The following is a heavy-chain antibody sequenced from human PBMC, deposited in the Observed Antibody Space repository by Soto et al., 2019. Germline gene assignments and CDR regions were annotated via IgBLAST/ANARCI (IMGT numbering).Heavy chain of an antibody. V-gene: IGHV1-69*02. Sequence: QVQLVQSGAEVKKPGSSVKVSCKASGGTFSSYTISWLRQAPGQGLEWMGRIIPILGIANYAQKFQGRVTITVDKSTSTAYMELSSLSSEDTVVYYCARGIAHQLLCCAFEIWGQGTMVTVSS. D-gene: IGHD2-2*01. CDR3: ARGIAHQLLCCAFEI. CDR1: GGTFSSYT. CDR2: IIPILGIA. J-gene: IGHJ3*02.